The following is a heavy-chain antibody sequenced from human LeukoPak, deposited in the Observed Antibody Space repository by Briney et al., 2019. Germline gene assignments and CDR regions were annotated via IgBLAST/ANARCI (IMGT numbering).Heavy chain of an antibody. V-gene: IGHV1-2*02. J-gene: IGHJ6*02. CDR1: GYTFTGYY. CDR2: INPNSGGT. CDR3: ARLGGGYISVYYYYGMDV. D-gene: IGHD5-12*01. Sequence: GASVKVSCKASGYTFTGYYMHWVRQAPGQGLGWMGWINPNSGGTNYAQKFQGRVTMTRDTSISTAYMELSRLRSDDTAVYYCARLGGGYISVYYYYGMDVWGQGTTVTVSS.